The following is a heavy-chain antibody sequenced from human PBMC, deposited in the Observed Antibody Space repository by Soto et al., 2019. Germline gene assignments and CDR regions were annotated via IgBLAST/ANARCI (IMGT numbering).Heavy chain of an antibody. D-gene: IGHD3-22*01. CDR1: GDSVSSNSAA. CDR2: TYYRSKWYN. J-gene: IGHJ4*02. V-gene: IGHV6-1*01. CDR3: ARGVPYYYDSSGYMEVGATTDIIDY. Sequence: SQTLSLTCAISGDSVSSNSAAWNWIRQSPSRGLEWLGRTYYRSKWYNDYAVSVKSRITINPDTSKNQFSLQLNSVTPEDTAVYYCARGVPYYYDSSGYMEVGATTDIIDYWGQGTLVTVSS.